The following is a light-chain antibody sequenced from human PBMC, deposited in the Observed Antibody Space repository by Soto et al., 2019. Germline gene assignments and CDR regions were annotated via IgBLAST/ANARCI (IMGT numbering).Light chain of an antibody. CDR1: SSNVGGYNY. CDR3: CSYAGSYTYV. V-gene: IGLV2-11*01. J-gene: IGLJ1*01. Sequence: QSVLTQPRSVSASPGQSVTISCTGTSSNVGGYNYVSWFQQHPGKAPKVMIYDVSKRPSGVPDRFSGSKSGNTASLTISGLQAEDEADYYCCSYAGSYTYVFGTGIKVTVL. CDR2: DVS.